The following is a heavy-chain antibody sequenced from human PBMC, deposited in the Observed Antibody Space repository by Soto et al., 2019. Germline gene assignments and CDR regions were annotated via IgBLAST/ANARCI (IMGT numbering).Heavy chain of an antibody. CDR1: GYTFTSYD. J-gene: IGHJ6*02. V-gene: IGHV1-8*01. CDR2: MNPNSGNT. D-gene: IGHD3-3*01. Sequence: ASVKVSCKASGYTFTSYDINWVRQATGQGLEWMGWMNPNSGNTGYAQKFQGRVTMTRNTSTSTAYMELSSLRSDDTAVYYCARAGGITIFGVVIMRQGYYYYGMDVWGQGTTVTVSS. CDR3: ARAGGITIFGVVIMRQGYYYYGMDV.